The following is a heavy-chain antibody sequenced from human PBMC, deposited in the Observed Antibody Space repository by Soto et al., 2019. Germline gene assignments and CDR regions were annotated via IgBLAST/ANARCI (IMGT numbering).Heavy chain of an antibody. J-gene: IGHJ4*02. Sequence: SETLSLTCTVSGGSISSSSYYWGWIRQPPGKGLEWIGSIYYSGSTYYNPSLKSRVTISVDTSKNQFSLKLSSVTAADTAVYYCIRSLVGATQAEQSFDYWGQGTLVTVSS. CDR3: IRSLVGATQAEQSFDY. V-gene: IGHV4-39*01. D-gene: IGHD1-26*01. CDR2: IYYSGST. CDR1: GGSISSSSYY.